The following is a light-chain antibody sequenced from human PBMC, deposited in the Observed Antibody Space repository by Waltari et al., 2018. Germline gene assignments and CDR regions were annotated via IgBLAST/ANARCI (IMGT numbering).Light chain of an antibody. Sequence: EIVLTQSPATLSLSPGERANLSCRASQSVSTYFALYQPKPGQAPRLLIYDASNRATGIPARFSGIGSGTDFTLTISSLEPEDFAVYYCQQRSNWPPITFGQGTRLEIK. J-gene: IGKJ5*01. CDR2: DAS. V-gene: IGKV3-11*01. CDR1: QSVSTY. CDR3: QQRSNWPPIT.